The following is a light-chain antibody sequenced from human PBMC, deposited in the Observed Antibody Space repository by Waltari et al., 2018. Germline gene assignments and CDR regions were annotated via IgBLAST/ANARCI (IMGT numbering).Light chain of an antibody. J-gene: IGLJ1*01. CDR3: SSYTTSNAPGV. CDR1: DSDVGAYNF. V-gene: IGLV2-14*01. Sequence: QSALTQPASVPGSPGQSIPISCPGTDSDVGAYNFVSWYRQHPGKAPHLIIYEVSERPPGISDRFSGSKSDNTASLTISGLQADDEAVYYCSSYTTSNAPGVFGTGTKVTVL. CDR2: EVS.